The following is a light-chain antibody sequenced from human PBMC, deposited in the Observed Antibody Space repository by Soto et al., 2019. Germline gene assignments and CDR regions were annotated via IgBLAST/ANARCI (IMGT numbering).Light chain of an antibody. V-gene: IGKV1-5*03. Sequence: DIQRTQSPSTLSASVGDRVTITCRASQSIKSWLAWYQQKPGEAPKLLIYKASTLESGVPSRFSGSGSGTEFTLTISCLQPDDVATYHCQQYNSYSQFTFGPGTKVDI. CDR3: QQYNSYSQFT. CDR2: KAS. CDR1: QSIKSW. J-gene: IGKJ3*01.